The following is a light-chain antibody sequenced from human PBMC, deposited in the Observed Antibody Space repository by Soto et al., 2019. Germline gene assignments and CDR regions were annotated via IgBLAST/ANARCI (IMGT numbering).Light chain of an antibody. CDR2: KAS. Sequence: DIQLTQSPSFLSASVGDRVTITCRASQSISSYLNWYQQKPGKAPKLLIYKASSLESGVPSRFSGSGSGTEFTLTISSLQPDDFATYYCQQYNSYSWTFGQGTKVDIK. CDR3: QQYNSYSWT. CDR1: QSISSY. J-gene: IGKJ1*01. V-gene: IGKV1-5*03.